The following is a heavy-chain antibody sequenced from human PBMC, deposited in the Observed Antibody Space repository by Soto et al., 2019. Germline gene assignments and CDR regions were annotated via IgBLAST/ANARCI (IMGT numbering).Heavy chain of an antibody. CDR1: GGTFSSYA. CDR3: ARDHWAGYCCSTSCSNLAGYFDY. Sequence: QVQLVQSGAEVKKPGSSVKVSCKASGGTFSSYAISWVRQAPGQGLEWMGGIIPIFGTANYAQKFQGRVTITADESTSTAYMELSSLRSEDTAVYYCARDHWAGYCCSTSCSNLAGYFDYWGQGTLVTVSS. V-gene: IGHV1-69*01. CDR2: IIPIFGTA. J-gene: IGHJ4*02. D-gene: IGHD2-2*01.